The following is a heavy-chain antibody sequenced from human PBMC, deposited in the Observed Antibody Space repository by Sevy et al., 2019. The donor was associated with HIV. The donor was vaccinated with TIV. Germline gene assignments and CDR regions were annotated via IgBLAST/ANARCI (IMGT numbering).Heavy chain of an antibody. Sequence: SETLSLTCTVSGGSISSYYWSWIRQPPGKGLEWIGYIYYSGSTNYNPSLKSRVTISVDTSKNQFSLKLSSVTAADTAVYYCARRKGPEYRGSYYFDYWGQGTLVTVSS. V-gene: IGHV4-59*13. J-gene: IGHJ4*02. CDR2: IYYSGST. D-gene: IGHD1-26*01. CDR3: ARRKGPEYRGSYYFDY. CDR1: GGSISSYY.